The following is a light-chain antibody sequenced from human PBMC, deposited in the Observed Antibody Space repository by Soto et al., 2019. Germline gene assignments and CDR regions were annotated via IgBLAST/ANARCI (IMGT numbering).Light chain of an antibody. Sequence: EIVMTQSPATLSVSPGEGATLSCRASLTVNSNLAWYQQKPGKAPRLLIYGASTRATGIPARFSGSGSGTEFTLTRSSLQSEDVAVYYCQQYNNRWTFGLGTKVEI. CDR3: QQYNNRWT. CDR1: LTVNSN. J-gene: IGKJ1*01. CDR2: GAS. V-gene: IGKV3-15*01.